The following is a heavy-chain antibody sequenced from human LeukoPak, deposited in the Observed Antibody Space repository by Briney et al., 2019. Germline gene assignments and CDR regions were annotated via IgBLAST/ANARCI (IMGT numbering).Heavy chain of an antibody. V-gene: IGHV4-59*08. J-gene: IGHJ3*02. CDR2: IYYSGST. CDR1: GGSISSYY. Sequence: SETLSLTCTVSGGSISSYYWSWIRQPPGKGLEWIGYIYYSGSTNYNPSLKSRVTISVDTSKNQFSLKLSSVTVADTAVYYCARHRDRSSDYPGAFDIWGQGTMVTVSS. D-gene: IGHD5-12*01. CDR3: ARHRDRSSDYPGAFDI.